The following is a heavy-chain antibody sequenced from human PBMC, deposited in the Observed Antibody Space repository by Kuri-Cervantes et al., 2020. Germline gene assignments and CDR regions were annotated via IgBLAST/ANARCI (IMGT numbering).Heavy chain of an antibody. CDR2: INPNSGGT. D-gene: IGHD5-18*01. Sequence: ASVKVSCKASGYTFTGYYMHWVRQAPGQGLEWMGWINPNSGGTNYAQKFQGRVTMTRDTSISTAYMELSRLRSDDTAVYYCAGDASRYSYRDHNWFDPWGQGTLVTVSS. CDR1: GYTFTGYY. V-gene: IGHV1-2*02. J-gene: IGHJ5*02. CDR3: AGDASRYSYRDHNWFDP.